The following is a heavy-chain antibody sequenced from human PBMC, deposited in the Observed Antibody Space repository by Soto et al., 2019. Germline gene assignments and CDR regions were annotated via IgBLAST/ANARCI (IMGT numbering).Heavy chain of an antibody. CDR3: ARGPIAVDGTFY. J-gene: IGHJ4*02. CDR2: MNPNSGNT. CDR1: GYTFTSYD. D-gene: IGHD6-19*01. Sequence: QVQLVQSGAEVKKPGASVKVSCKASGYTFTSYDINWVRQATGQGLEWMGWMNPNSGNTGYAQKFQGRVTMTRNTSISTAYMERSSRRSEDTAVYYWARGPIAVDGTFYWGQGTLVTVSS. V-gene: IGHV1-8*01.